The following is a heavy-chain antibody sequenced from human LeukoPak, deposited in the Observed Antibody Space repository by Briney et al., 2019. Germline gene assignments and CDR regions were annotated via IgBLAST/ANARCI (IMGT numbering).Heavy chain of an antibody. J-gene: IGHJ4*02. CDR1: GFTLSSYA. CDR2: ISGGSGST. CDR3: ARDKGDYDTSGSLFVF. D-gene: IGHD3-22*01. V-gene: IGHV3-23*01. Sequence: GGSLRLSCAASGFTLSSYAMSWVRQAPGKGLAWVSTISGGSGSTYCADSVKGRFTISRDNSKNTLFLQMNSLRAEDTAVYYCARDKGDYDTSGSLFVFGGQGTPVTVSS.